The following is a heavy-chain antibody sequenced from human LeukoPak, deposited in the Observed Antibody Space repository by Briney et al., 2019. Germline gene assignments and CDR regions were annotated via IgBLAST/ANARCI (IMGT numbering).Heavy chain of an antibody. V-gene: IGHV4-39*01. D-gene: IGHD4-17*01. J-gene: IGHJ4*02. CDR1: GGSISSSSYY. CDR3: ATLGSTVTTNFDY. CDR2: IYYSGST. Sequence: SETLSLTCTVSGGSISSSSYYWGWIRQPPGKGLEWIGSIYYSGSTYYNPSLKSRVTISVDTSKNQFSLKLSSVTAADTAVYYCATLGSTVTTNFDYWGQGTLVTVSS.